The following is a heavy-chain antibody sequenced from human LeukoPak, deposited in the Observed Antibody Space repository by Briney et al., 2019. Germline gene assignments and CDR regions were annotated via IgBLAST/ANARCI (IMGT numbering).Heavy chain of an antibody. CDR1: GFIFSTYW. CDR3: TRGTSVVAGIDF. J-gene: IGHJ4*02. Sequence: GGSLRLSCGASGFIFSTYWMHWVRQAPGKGLEWVSHIDYEGISGTYGDTEKGRFIMSRDNAKNTVYLQMNSLRTEDTGVYYCTRGTSVVAGIDFWGQGTLVTVSS. V-gene: IGHV3-74*01. D-gene: IGHD6-19*01. CDR2: IDYEGISG.